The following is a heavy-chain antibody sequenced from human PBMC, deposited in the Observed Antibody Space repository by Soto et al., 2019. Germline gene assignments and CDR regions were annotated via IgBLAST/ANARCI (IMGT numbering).Heavy chain of an antibody. CDR3: AKGGGYSGYENYYYYGMDV. CDR1: GFTFDDYT. V-gene: IGHV3-43*01. Sequence: PGGSLRLSCAASGFTFDDYTMHWVRQAPGKGLEWVSLISWDGGSTYYADSVKGRFTISRDNSKNSLYLQMNSLRTEDTALYYCAKGGGYSGYENYYYYGMDVWGQGTTVTVSS. J-gene: IGHJ6*02. CDR2: ISWDGGST. D-gene: IGHD5-12*01.